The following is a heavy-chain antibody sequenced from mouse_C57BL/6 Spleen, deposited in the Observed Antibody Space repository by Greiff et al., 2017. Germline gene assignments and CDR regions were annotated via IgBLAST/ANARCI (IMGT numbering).Heavy chain of an antibody. CDR3: ARQTETGFDY. D-gene: IGHD4-1*01. CDR1: GFTFSSYT. CDR2: ISGGGGNT. V-gene: IGHV5-9*01. J-gene: IGHJ2*01. Sequence: EVMLVESGGGLVKPGGSLKLSCAASGFTFSSYTMSWVRQTPEKRLEWVATISGGGGNTYYPDSVKGRFTISRYNAKTTLYLQMSSLRSEDTALYYCARQTETGFDYWGQGTTLTVSS.